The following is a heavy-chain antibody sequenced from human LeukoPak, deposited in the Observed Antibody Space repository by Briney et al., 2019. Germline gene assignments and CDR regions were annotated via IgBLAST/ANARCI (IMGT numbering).Heavy chain of an antibody. V-gene: IGHV3-33*06. Sequence: EGSMRLSCAASGFTFSHFGFHWVRQAPGKGLEWVAVIWSDGTNKYYGDSVKGRFIIQRDDSQKTVYLHMNRLRAEDTAIYYCAKDAQRGFDYSNSLEYWGQGPLVSVSS. CDR1: GFTFSHFG. J-gene: IGHJ4*02. D-gene: IGHD4-11*01. CDR2: IWSDGTNK. CDR3: AKDAQRGFDYSNSLEY.